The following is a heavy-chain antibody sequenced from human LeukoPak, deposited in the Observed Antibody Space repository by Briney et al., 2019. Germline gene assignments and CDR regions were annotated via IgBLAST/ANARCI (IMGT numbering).Heavy chain of an antibody. D-gene: IGHD5-18*01. Sequence: LPGGSLRLSCAASGFTFSSYAMSWVRQAPGKGLEWVSAISGSGGSTYYADSVKGRFTISRDNSKNTLYLQMNSLRAEDTAVYYCAKRRSGYKVGYFDYWGQGTLVTVSS. J-gene: IGHJ4*02. CDR2: ISGSGGST. CDR1: GFTFSSYA. V-gene: IGHV3-23*01. CDR3: AKRRSGYKVGYFDY.